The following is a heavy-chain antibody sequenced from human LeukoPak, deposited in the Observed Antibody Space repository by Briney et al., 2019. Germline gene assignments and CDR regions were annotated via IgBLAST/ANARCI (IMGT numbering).Heavy chain of an antibody. J-gene: IGHJ4*02. CDR3: AREGHSSSWSELDY. CDR2: IKQDGSEK. Sequence: GGSLRLSCAASGFTVSSNYMSWVRQAPGKGLEWVANIKQDGSEKYYVDSVKGRFTISRDNAKNSLYLQMNSLRAEDTAVYYCAREGHSSSWSELDYWGQGTLVTVSS. D-gene: IGHD6-13*01. V-gene: IGHV3-7*01. CDR1: GFTVSSNY.